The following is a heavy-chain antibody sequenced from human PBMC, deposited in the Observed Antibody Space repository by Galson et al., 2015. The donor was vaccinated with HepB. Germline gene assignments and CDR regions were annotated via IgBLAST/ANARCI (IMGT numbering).Heavy chain of an antibody. Sequence: SLRLSCAASGFTFSNAWMSWVPQAPGKGLEWVGRIKSKTDGGTTDYAAPVKGRFTISRDDSKNTLYLQMNSLKTEDTAVYYCTTDNPLGDFDYWGQGTLVTVSS. CDR2: IKSKTDGGTT. CDR1: GFTFSNAW. V-gene: IGHV3-15*01. CDR3: TTDNPLGDFDY. J-gene: IGHJ4*02. D-gene: IGHD3-16*01.